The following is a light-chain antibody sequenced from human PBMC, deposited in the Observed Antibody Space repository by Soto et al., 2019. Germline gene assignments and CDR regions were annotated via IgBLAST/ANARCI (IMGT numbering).Light chain of an antibody. J-gene: IGKJ1*01. Sequence: DIHMTQSPSTLSASVGDRVTITCRASQNINSWLAWYQQKPGKAPKLLIYEASSLEKGVPARFSGSGSGTEFTLTISSLQPDDFATYYCQQYITYWTFGQGTKVDIK. CDR2: EAS. CDR3: QQYITYWT. CDR1: QNINSW. V-gene: IGKV1-5*03.